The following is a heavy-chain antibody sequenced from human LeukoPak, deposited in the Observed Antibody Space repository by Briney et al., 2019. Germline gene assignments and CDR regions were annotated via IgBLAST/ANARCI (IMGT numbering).Heavy chain of an antibody. Sequence: ASVKVSCKASGYTFTSYGISWVRQAPGQGLEWMGWISAYNGNTNYAQKLQGRVTMTTDTSTGTAYMELRSLRSDDTAVYYCSIHPKDDRHYYDSSGYWAGFDYWGQGTLVTVSS. V-gene: IGHV1-18*01. D-gene: IGHD3-22*01. CDR1: GYTFTSYG. CDR3: SIHPKDDRHYYDSSGYWAGFDY. J-gene: IGHJ4*02. CDR2: ISAYNGNT.